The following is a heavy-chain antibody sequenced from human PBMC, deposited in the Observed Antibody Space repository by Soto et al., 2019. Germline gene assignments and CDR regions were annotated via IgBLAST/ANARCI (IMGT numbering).Heavy chain of an antibody. V-gene: IGHV4-4*02. J-gene: IGHJ4*02. CDR1: GASVSSTYW. CDR3: ARYNAASGTYYFDF. D-gene: IGHD6-13*01. CDR2: INHRGSA. Sequence: SETLSLTCAVSGASVSSTYWWSWVRQPPGKGPEWIGEINHRGSANYNPSLKSRVTISVDISKSQFSLRLTSVTAADTAVYYCARYNAASGTYYFDFWGQGALVTISS.